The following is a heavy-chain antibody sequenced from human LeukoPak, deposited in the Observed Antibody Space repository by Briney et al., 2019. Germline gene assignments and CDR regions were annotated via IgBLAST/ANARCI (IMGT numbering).Heavy chain of an antibody. Sequence: SQTLSLTCTVSGGSISSGDYYCSWIRQPPGKSLECIGYIYFNGSTYYNPSLKSRVTLSVDTSKNQFSLKLSSVTAADTAVYYCAREGAYRTYGDYSPFDFWGQGTLVTVSS. J-gene: IGHJ5*01. CDR2: IYFNGST. D-gene: IGHD4-17*01. CDR1: GGSISSGDYY. V-gene: IGHV4-30-4*01. CDR3: AREGAYRTYGDYSPFDF.